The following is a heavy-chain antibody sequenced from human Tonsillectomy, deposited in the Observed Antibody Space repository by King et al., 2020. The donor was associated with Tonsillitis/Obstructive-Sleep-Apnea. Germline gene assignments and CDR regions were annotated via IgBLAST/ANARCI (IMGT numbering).Heavy chain of an antibody. D-gene: IGHD2-2*01. J-gene: IGHJ5*02. CDR3: ARGGGRCSSTSCFSP. CDR1: GFTFSSYS. CDR2: ISSSSSTI. Sequence: VQLVQSGGGLVQPGGSLRLSCAASGFTFSSYSMNWVRQAPGKGLEWVSYISSSSSTIYYADSVKGRFTISRDNAKNSLYLQMNSLRDEDTAVYYCARGGGRCSSTSCFSPWGQGTLVTVSS. V-gene: IGHV3-48*02.